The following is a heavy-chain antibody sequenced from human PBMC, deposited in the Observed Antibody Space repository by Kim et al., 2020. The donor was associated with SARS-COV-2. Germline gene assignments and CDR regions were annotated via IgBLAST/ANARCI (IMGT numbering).Heavy chain of an antibody. J-gene: IGHJ6*03. Sequence: SETLSLTCAVYGGSFSDYYWSWIRQPPGKGLEWIGEINHSGSTNYNPSLKSRVTISIDTSKNQFSLKLSSVTAADTAVYYCARGRGGHYYYYMDVWGKGTTVTVSS. CDR1: GGSFSDYY. D-gene: IGHD3-16*01. CDR3: ARGRGGHYYYYMDV. CDR2: INHSGST. V-gene: IGHV4-34*01.